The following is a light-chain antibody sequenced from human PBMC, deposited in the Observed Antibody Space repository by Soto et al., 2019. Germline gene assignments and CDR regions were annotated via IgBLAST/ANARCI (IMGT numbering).Light chain of an antibody. CDR1: SSNIGSNT. CDR3: AAWDDSLNGPV. J-gene: IGLJ2*01. CDR2: SNN. V-gene: IGLV1-44*01. Sequence: QCVLTQPASASGTPGQRVTISCSGSSSNIGSNTVNWYQQLPGTAPKLLIYSNNQRPSGVPDRFSGSKSGTSASLAISGLQSEDEADYYCAAWDDSLNGPVFGGGTKVTVL.